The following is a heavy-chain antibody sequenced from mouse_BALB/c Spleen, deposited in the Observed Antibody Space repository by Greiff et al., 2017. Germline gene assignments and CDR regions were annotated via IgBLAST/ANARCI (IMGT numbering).Heavy chain of an antibody. Sequence: EVHLVESGAELVKPGASVKLSCTASGFNIKDTYMHWVKQRPEQGLEWIGRIDPANGNTKYDPKFQGKATITADTSSNTAYLQLSSLTSEDTAVYYCAPIYYGNYRDFAYWGQGTLVTVSA. CDR1: GFNIKDTY. V-gene: IGHV14-3*02. D-gene: IGHD2-1*01. J-gene: IGHJ3*01. CDR2: IDPANGNT. CDR3: APIYYGNYRDFAY.